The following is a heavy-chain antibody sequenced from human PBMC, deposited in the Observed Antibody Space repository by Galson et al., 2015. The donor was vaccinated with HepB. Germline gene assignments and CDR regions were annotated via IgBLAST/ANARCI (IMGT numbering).Heavy chain of an antibody. J-gene: IGHJ3*01. CDR2: VSHDETKK. CDR1: GFAFGAYA. CDR3: ATVGWVMTPGFDV. V-gene: IGHV3-30*06. D-gene: IGHD2-21*02. Sequence: SLRLSCAASGFAFGAYAMHWVRQTPVKGLACVAYVSHDETKKHYAGSVQGRFTVSRDNSKDTLFLQMNSLRSDDTALYYCATVGWVMTPGFDVWGRGAMVTVSS.